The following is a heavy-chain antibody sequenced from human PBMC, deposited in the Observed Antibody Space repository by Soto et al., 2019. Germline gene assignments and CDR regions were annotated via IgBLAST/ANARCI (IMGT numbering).Heavy chain of an antibody. Sequence: QVQLVQSGAEVKKPGASVKVSCKASGYTFTAYHMHWVRQAPGQGREWMGWIDLNSDDTKYALKFQGRVTMTRDTSIDTGYMELSRLRSDDTAIYYCAGRDFTYGLDVWGQGTTVTVSS. CDR1: GYTFTAYH. CDR3: AGRDFTYGLDV. V-gene: IGHV1-2*02. CDR2: IDLNSDDT. J-gene: IGHJ6*02.